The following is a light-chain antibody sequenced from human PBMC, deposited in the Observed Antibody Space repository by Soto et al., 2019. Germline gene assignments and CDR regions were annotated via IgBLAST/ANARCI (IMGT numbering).Light chain of an antibody. CDR3: QQYGSSPWT. V-gene: IGKV3-20*01. Sequence: ETVLTQSPGTLSLSPGERATLSCRASQTIRSNYLAWYRQTPGQAPRLLIYGASNRATGIADRSSGSGSGTDFTLIISRLEPEDFALYYCQQYGSSPWTFGQGTKVEI. CDR2: GAS. CDR1: QTIRSNY. J-gene: IGKJ1*01.